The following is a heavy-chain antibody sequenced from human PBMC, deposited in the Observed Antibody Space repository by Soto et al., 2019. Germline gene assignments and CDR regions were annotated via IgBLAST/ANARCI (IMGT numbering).Heavy chain of an antibody. J-gene: IGHJ4*02. CDR1: GVSISSNSFY. Sequence: ETLSLTCIVSGVSISSNSFYWIWIRQPPGQGLEWIGSSYYSWPTYDNPSYKSLATISIDTSKNQYSLKLSSVTDTDTVVYYCARQRTTVVDQAYFDHWGQGALVTVSS. D-gene: IGHD4-17*01. V-gene: IGHV4-39*01. CDR2: SYYSWPT. CDR3: ARQRTTVVDQAYFDH.